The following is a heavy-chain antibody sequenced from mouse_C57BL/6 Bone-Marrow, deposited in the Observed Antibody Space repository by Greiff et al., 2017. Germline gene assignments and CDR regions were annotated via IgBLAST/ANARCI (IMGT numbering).Heavy chain of an antibody. CDR3: ASSSYGYFEV. D-gene: IGHD1-1*01. V-gene: IGHV1-69*01. J-gene: IGHJ1*03. Sequence: QVQLQQPGAELVMPGASVKLSCKASGYTFTSYWMHWVKQRPGQGLEWIGEIDPSDSYTNYNQKFKGKSTLTVDKSSSTAYMQLSSLTSEDSAVYYCASSSYGYFEVWGTGTTVTVSS. CDR1: GYTFTSYW. CDR2: IDPSDSYT.